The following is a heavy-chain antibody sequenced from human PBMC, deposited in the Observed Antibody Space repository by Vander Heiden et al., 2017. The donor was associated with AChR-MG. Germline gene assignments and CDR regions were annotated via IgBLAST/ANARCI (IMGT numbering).Heavy chain of an antibody. D-gene: IGHD1-7*01. CDR3: TTLSLWNYVLET. Sequence: DVHLVESGGGLVKPGGSLRLSCAVPGFTFTDAWMNWVRQAAGKGLEWIGRIKSNSDGGITDHAAPVKGRFTISRDDSKNTLYLQMDSLKTEDTGVYYCTTLSLWNYVLETWGQGSLVTVSS. V-gene: IGHV3-15*01. CDR2: IKSNSDGGIT. J-gene: IGHJ5*02. CDR1: GFTFTDAW.